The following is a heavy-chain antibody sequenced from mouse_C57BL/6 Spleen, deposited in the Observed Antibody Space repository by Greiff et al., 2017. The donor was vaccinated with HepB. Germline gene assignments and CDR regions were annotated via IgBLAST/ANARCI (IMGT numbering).Heavy chain of an antibody. D-gene: IGHD2-1*01. CDR1: GYAFSSSW. V-gene: IGHV1-82*01. Sequence: QVQLQQSGPELVKPGASVKISCKASGYAFSSSWMNWVKQRPGKGLEWIGRIYPGDGDTNYNGKFKGKATLTADKSSSTAYMQLSSLTSEDSAVYFCAREDGKEFAYWGQGTLVTVSA. CDR3: AREDGKEFAY. CDR2: IYPGDGDT. J-gene: IGHJ3*01.